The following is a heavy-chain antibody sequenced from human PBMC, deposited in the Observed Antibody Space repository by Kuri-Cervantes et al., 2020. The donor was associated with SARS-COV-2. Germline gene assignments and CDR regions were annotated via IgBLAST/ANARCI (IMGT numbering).Heavy chain of an antibody. V-gene: IGHV3-21*04. CDR1: GFTFSSYS. CDR3: AKDRSGGGSYDY. Sequence: GESLKISCAASGFTFSSYSMNWVRQAPGKGLEWVSSISSSSSYIYYADSVKGRFTISRDNSKNTLYLQMNSLRAEDTAVYYCAKDRSGGGSYDYWGQGTLVTVSS. J-gene: IGHJ4*02. D-gene: IGHD1-26*01. CDR2: ISSSSSYI.